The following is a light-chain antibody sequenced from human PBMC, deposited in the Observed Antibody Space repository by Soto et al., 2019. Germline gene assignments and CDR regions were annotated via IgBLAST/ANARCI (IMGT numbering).Light chain of an antibody. Sequence: ETVLTQSPATLSLSPGERATLSCRASQSVSSYLAWYQQKPGQAPRLLISDASNRATGIPARFSGSGSGTDFTLTISSLVPEDFAVYYCQQRSNWPLTFGGGTKVEIK. CDR2: DAS. J-gene: IGKJ4*01. CDR1: QSVSSY. CDR3: QQRSNWPLT. V-gene: IGKV3-11*01.